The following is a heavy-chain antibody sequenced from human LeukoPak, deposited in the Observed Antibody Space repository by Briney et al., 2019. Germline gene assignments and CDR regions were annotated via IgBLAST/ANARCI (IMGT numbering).Heavy chain of an antibody. V-gene: IGHV3-30-3*01. Sequence: GRSLRLSCAASGFTFSSYAMHWVRQAPGKGLEWVAVISYDGSNKYYADSVKGRFTISRDNSKNTLYLQMNSLRAEDTAVYYCAKDQGYQLLPIESNWFDPWGQGTLVTVSS. J-gene: IGHJ5*02. CDR1: GFTFSSYA. CDR2: ISYDGSNK. D-gene: IGHD2-2*01. CDR3: AKDQGYQLLPIESNWFDP.